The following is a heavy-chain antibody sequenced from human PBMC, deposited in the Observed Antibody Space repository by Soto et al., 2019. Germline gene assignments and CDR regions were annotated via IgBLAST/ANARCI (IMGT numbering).Heavy chain of an antibody. CDR3: AGTLAYCSSTSCPSAL. D-gene: IGHD2-2*01. J-gene: IGHJ4*02. Sequence: PSETLSLTCTVSGGSISSYYWSWIRQPPGKGLEWIRYIYCRGSTDYNPSLKGRFTLSVDTSKNQFSLKLSSVTAADTAVYYCAGTLAYCSSTSCPSALRGQGTLVTVS. CDR1: GGSISSYY. CDR2: IYCRGST. V-gene: IGHV4-59*08.